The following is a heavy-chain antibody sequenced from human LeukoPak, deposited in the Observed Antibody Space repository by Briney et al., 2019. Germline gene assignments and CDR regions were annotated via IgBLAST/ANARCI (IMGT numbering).Heavy chain of an antibody. CDR2: INPNSGGT. J-gene: IGHJ4*02. CDR1: GYTFTGYY. V-gene: IGHV1-2*02. D-gene: IGHD3-22*01. CDR3: ARDHYYDSSGYSDFDY. Sequence: ASVKVSCKASGYTFTGYYMHWVRQAPGQGLEWMGWINPNSGGTNYAQKFQGRVTMTRDTSISTAYMELSRLRSDDTAVYYCARDHYYDSSGYSDFDYWGQGTLVTVSS.